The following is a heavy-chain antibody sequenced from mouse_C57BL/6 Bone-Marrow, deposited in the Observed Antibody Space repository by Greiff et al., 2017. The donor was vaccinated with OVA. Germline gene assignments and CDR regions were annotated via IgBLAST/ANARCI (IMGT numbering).Heavy chain of an antibody. CDR2: ISSGGSYT. V-gene: IGHV5-6*01. CDR3: SSPRSFAD. CDR1: GFTFSSYG. J-gene: IGHJ3*01. Sequence: VQLKQSGGDLVKPGGSLKLSCAASGFTFSSYGMSWVRQTPDKRLEWVATISSGGSYTYYPDSVKGRFTISRDNAKNTLYLQMSSLKSEDTAMYYCSSPRSFADWGQGTLVTVSA.